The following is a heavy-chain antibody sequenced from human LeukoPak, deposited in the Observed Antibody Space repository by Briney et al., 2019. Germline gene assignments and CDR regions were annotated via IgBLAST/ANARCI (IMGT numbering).Heavy chain of an antibody. CDR3: ARGNSNGWLFWYFDL. CDR2: IYYAVSS. D-gene: IGHD6-19*01. V-gene: IGHV4-39*07. CDR1: GGSISSSSYY. J-gene: IGHJ2*01. Sequence: PSETLSLTCTVSGGSISSSSYYWGWIRQPPGKGLEYIGSIYYAVSSYYNPSLKSRLTTSVDTSKNQFSLRLNSVTAADTAVYFCARGNSNGWLFWYFDLWGRGTLVTVAS.